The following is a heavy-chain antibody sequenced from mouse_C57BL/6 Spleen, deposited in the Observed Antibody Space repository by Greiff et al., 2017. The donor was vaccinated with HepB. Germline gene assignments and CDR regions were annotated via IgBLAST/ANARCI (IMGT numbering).Heavy chain of an antibody. J-gene: IGHJ1*03. CDR2: INPNNGGT. V-gene: IGHV1-22*01. CDR3: ARSGYDYEDWYFDV. D-gene: IGHD2-4*01. Sequence: EVKLQESGPELVKPGASVKMSCKASGYTFTDYNMHWVKQSHGKSLEWIGYINPNNGGTSYNQKFKGKATLTVNKSSSTAYMELRSLTSEDSAVYYCARSGYDYEDWYFDVWGTGTTVTVSS. CDR1: GYTFTDYN.